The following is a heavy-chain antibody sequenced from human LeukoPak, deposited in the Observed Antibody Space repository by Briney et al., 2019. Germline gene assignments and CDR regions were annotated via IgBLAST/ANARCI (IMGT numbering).Heavy chain of an antibody. CDR3: ARGGTGFDP. CDR2: IYHSGST. CDR1: GGSISSGGYS. Sequence: SQTLSLTCAVSGGSISSGGYSWSWIRQPPGKSLEWIGYIYHSGSTYYNPSLKSRVTISVDRSKNQFSLKLSSVTAADTAVYYCARGGTGFDPWGQGTLVTVSS. J-gene: IGHJ5*02. V-gene: IGHV4-30-2*01.